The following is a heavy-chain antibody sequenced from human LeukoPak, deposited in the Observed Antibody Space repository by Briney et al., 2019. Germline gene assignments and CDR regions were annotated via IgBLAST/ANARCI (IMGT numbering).Heavy chain of an antibody. D-gene: IGHD2-15*01. V-gene: IGHV3-30*14. J-gene: IGHJ4*02. CDR1: RFIFSIYA. Sequence: GGSLTLPCTPSRFIFSIYAMHWVRQAPGKGLEWVAFISYDGSNKYYADSVKGRFTISRDNSKNTLYLQMNSLRAEETAVYYCARDGGLSTIVGFPGDYWGQGTLVTVSS. CDR3: ARDGGLSTIVGFPGDY. CDR2: ISYDGSNK.